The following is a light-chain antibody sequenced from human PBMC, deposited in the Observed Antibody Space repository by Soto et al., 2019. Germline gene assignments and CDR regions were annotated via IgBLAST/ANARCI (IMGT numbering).Light chain of an antibody. J-gene: IGKJ2*01. Sequence: EIVLTQSPGILSLSPGERATLACRASQSISSNYLAWYQQKPGQAPRLLIYGTSSMDTGIPDRFSGSGSGTDFTLTIRRLEPEDFAVYYCQFFGSSRYTCGQGTKLEIK. CDR2: GTS. CDR1: QSISSNY. V-gene: IGKV3-20*01. CDR3: QFFGSSRYT.